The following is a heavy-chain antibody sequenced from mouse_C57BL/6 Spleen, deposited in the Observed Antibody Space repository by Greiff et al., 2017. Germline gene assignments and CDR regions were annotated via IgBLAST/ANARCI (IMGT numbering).Heavy chain of an antibody. Sequence: EVKLQQSGAELVKPGASVKLSCTASGFNIKDYYMHWVKQRTEQGLEWIGRIDPEDGETKYAPKFQGKATITADTSSNTAYLQLSSLTSEDTAVYYCARELRLLYFDYWGQGTTLTVSS. CDR2: IDPEDGET. CDR1: GFNIKDYY. V-gene: IGHV14-2*01. D-gene: IGHD3-2*02. J-gene: IGHJ2*01. CDR3: ARELRLLYFDY.